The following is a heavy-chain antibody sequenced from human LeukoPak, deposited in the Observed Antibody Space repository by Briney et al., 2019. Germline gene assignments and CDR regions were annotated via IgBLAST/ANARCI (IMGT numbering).Heavy chain of an antibody. D-gene: IGHD4-17*01. J-gene: IGHJ4*02. CDR2: ISYDGSNK. Sequence: GSLRLSCAASGFTFSSYGMHWVRQAPGKGLEWVAVISYDGSNKYCADSVKGRFTISRDNSKNTLYLQMNSLRAEDTAVYYCAKVTTVTTGDYWGQGTLVTVSS. CDR1: GFTFSSYG. V-gene: IGHV3-30*18. CDR3: AKVTTVTTGDY.